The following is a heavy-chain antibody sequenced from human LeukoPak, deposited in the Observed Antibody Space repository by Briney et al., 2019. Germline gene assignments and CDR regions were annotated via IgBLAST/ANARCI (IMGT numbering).Heavy chain of an antibody. Sequence: SETLSLTCAVYGGSFSGYYWSWIRQPPGKGLEWIGEINHSGSTNYNPSLKSRVTISVDTSKNQLSLKLSSVTAADTAVYYCARENAAMVNPFDYWGQGTLVTVSS. CDR2: INHSGST. D-gene: IGHD5-18*01. V-gene: IGHV4-34*01. J-gene: IGHJ4*02. CDR1: GGSFSGYY. CDR3: ARENAAMVNPFDY.